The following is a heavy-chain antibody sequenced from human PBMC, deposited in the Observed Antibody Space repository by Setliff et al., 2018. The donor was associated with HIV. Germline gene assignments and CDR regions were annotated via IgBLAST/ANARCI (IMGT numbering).Heavy chain of an antibody. CDR2: IFTGGST. V-gene: IGHV4-61*02. D-gene: IGHD2-2*01. J-gene: IGHJ6*03. CDR1: GGSINSGSYF. Sequence: SETLSLTCTVSGGSINSGSYFWSWIRQPAGKGLEWIGRIFTGGSTNYNPSLKSRVTISLDTSRNQFSLKLISVTAADTAVYYCARHRDPPGTSWIFYYYYMDLWGGGTTVTVSS. CDR3: ARHRDPPGTSWIFYYYYMDL.